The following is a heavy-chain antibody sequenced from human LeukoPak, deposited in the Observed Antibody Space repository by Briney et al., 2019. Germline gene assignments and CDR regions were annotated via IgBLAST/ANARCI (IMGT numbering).Heavy chain of an antibody. J-gene: IGHJ6*03. D-gene: IGHD4-23*01. CDR2: IIPIFGTA. CDR3: ARVLEPDYGGNSEPYYYMDV. CDR1: GGTFSSYA. V-gene: IGHV1-69*05. Sequence: GASVKVSCKASGGTFSSYAISWVRQAPGQGLEWMGGIIPIFGTANYAQKFQGRVTITTDESTSTAYMELSSLRSEDTAVYYCARVLEPDYGGNSEPYYYMDVWGKGTTVTVSS.